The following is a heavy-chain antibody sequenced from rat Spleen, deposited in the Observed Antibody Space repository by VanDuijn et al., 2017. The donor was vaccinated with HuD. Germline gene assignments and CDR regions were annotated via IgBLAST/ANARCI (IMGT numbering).Heavy chain of an antibody. CDR3: ARLRYYSGEMDA. CDR1: GFTFSDYY. V-gene: IGHV5-22*01. Sequence: EVQLAESGGGLVQPGRSLKLSCAASGFTFSDYYMAWVRQAPKKGLEWVASISYEGSSTYYGDSVKGRFTISRDNAKSTLYLQMNSLRSEDTATYYCARLRYYSGEMDAWGQGASVTVSS. D-gene: IGHD1-1*01. J-gene: IGHJ4*01. CDR2: ISYEGSST.